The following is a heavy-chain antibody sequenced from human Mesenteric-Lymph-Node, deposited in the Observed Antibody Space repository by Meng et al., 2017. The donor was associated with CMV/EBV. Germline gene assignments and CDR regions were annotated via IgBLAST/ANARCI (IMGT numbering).Heavy chain of an antibody. V-gene: IGHV3-30*02. CDR2: IRNDGSTK. CDR3: ARGLLAVAVDY. Sequence: GGSLRLSCAASGFTFSTCGMHWVRQAPGKGLEWVAFIRNDGSTKYYADSVKGRFTISRDNAKNSLYLEMNSLRVEDSAVYYCARGLLAVAVDYWGQGTLVTVSS. D-gene: IGHD6-19*01. CDR1: GFTFSTCG. J-gene: IGHJ4*02.